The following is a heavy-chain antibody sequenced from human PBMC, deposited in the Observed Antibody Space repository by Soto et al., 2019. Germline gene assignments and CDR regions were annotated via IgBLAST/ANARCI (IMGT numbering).Heavy chain of an antibody. J-gene: IGHJ4*02. D-gene: IGHD3-16*01. V-gene: IGHV2-5*02. Sequence: QITLKESGPTLVKPTQTLTLTCTFSGFSLSTSGVGVGWIRQPPGKALEWLALIYWDDDKRSSPSLKSRLTTTKDTSKNQVVLTMTNMDPVDTATYYCAHSALHMITFGGVGVTGYDYWGQGTLVTVSS. CDR3: AHSALHMITFGGVGVTGYDY. CDR2: IYWDDDK. CDR1: GFSLSTSGVG.